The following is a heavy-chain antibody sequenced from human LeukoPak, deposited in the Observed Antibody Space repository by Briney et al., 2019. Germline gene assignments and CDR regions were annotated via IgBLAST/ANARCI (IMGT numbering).Heavy chain of an antibody. CDR2: ISAYNGNT. D-gene: IGHD6-19*01. Sequence: APVKLSCKASGSTFTSYGISRVRQAPGQGLEWRGWISAYNGNTNYAQKLQGRVTMTTDTSTSTAYMELRSPRSDDTAVYYCARASVAGPDYYYYYMDVWGKGTTVTVSS. J-gene: IGHJ6*03. V-gene: IGHV1-18*01. CDR1: GSTFTSYG. CDR3: ARASVAGPDYYYYYMDV.